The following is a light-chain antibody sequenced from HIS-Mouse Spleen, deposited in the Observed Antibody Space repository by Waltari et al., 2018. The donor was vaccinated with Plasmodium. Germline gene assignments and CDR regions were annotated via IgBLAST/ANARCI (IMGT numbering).Light chain of an antibody. Sequence: SYELTQPPSVSVSPGQTARITCSGHALPKKYAYWYTQKSGQAPVLVIYEDSKRPSGIPERFSGSSSGTMATLTISGAQVEDEADYYCYSTDSSGNHRVFGGGTKLTVL. J-gene: IGLJ3*02. CDR1: ALPKKY. CDR2: EDS. V-gene: IGLV3-10*01. CDR3: YSTDSSGNHRV.